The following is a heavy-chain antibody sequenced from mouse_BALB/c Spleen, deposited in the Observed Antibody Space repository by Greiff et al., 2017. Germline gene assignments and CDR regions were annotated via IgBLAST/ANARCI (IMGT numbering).Heavy chain of an antibody. CDR3: TREAMDY. CDR1: GFTFSNYW. J-gene: IGHJ4*01. Sequence: DVQLVESGGGLVQPGGSMKLSCVASGFTFSNYWMNWVRQSPEKGLEWVAEIRLKSNNYATHYAESVKGRFTISRDDSKSSVYLQMNNLRAEDTGIYYCTREAMDYWGQGTSVTVSS. CDR2: IRLKSNNYAT. V-gene: IGHV6-6*02.